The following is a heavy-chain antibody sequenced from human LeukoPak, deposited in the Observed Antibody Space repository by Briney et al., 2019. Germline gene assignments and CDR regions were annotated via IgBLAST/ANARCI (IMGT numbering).Heavy chain of an antibody. CDR1: GAPVTDYY. CDR3: TRGHWGLQS. CDR2: IHHSGNS. V-gene: IGHV4-59*02. D-gene: IGHD7-27*01. Sequence: SETLSLTCTVSGAPVTDYYWSWIRQSPGKGLEWISYIHHSGNSDYNPSLRSRVTTSLDTSKNQFSLNLISVTAADTAVHYCTRGHWGLQSWSQGTLITVSS. J-gene: IGHJ5*02.